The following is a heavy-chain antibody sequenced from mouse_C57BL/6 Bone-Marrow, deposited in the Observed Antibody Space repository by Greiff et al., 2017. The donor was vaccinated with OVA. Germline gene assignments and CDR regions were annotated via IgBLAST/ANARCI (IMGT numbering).Heavy chain of an antibody. J-gene: IGHJ2*01. CDR1: GYTFTSYG. D-gene: IGHD1-1*01. V-gene: IGHV1-81*01. CDR2: IYPRSGNT. Sequence: VNLVESGAELARPGASVKLSCKASGYTFTSYGISWVKQRTGQGLEWIGEIYPRSGNTYYNEKFKGKATLTADKSSSTAYMELRSLTSEDSAVYFCARSRITTVVALPPDYWGQGTTLTVSS. CDR3: ARSRITTVVALPPDY.